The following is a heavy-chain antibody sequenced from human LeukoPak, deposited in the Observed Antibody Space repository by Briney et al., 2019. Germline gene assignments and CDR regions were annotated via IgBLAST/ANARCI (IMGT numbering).Heavy chain of an antibody. CDR3: AREGRYFDRRKAFDI. V-gene: IGHV3-33*01. Sequence: GTSLRLSCAASGFSFSTYAMHWVRQAPGKGLDWVAMIWSDASNQYYADSVKGRFTISRDNSKNTLYLQLNSLRAEDTAVYYCAREGRYFDRRKAFDIWGQGTMVTVSS. CDR1: GFSFSTYA. D-gene: IGHD3-9*01. CDR2: IWSDASNQ. J-gene: IGHJ3*02.